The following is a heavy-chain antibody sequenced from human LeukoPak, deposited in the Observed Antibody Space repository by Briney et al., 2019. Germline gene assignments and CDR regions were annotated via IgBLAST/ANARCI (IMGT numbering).Heavy chain of an antibody. J-gene: IGHJ4*02. CDR3: TRSTKVVSRTFDY. Sequence: SVKVSCKASGGTFSSYAISWVRQAPGHGLELVGAITPIFGTPNYVEKFRGRVTISADESTSTAYMELSSLTSEDTAVYYCTRSTKVVSRTFDYWGQGTLVTVSS. D-gene: IGHD4-23*01. CDR2: ITPIFGTP. V-gene: IGHV1-69*01. CDR1: GGTFSSYA.